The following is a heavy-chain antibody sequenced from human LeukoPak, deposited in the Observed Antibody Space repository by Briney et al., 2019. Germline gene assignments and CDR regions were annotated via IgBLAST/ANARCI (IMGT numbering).Heavy chain of an antibody. J-gene: IGHJ5*02. CDR2: IYDTGST. D-gene: IGHD3-9*01. V-gene: IGHV4-39*01. CDR3: ARQNHDIGTNWFDP. Sequence: ASETLSLTYSVSGDSIRSVHYYWGWIRQPPGRGLEWIGSIYDTGSTYYNPSLKSRVTIFVDTSKNQFSLRLTSVTAADTAMYYCARQNHDIGTNWFDPWGQGTLVTVSS. CDR1: GDSIRSVHYY.